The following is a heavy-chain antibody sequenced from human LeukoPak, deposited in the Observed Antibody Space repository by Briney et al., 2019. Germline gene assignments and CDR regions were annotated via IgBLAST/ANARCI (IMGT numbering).Heavy chain of an antibody. CDR3: GAAAAGRPSYYYYGMDV. Sequence: GRSLRLSCTASGFTFGDYAMSWVRQAPGKGLEYVGFIRSKAYGGTTEYAASVKGRFTISRDDSKSIAYLQMNSLKTEDTAVYYCGAAAAGRPSYYYYGMDVWGQGTTVTVSS. CDR1: GFTFGDYA. J-gene: IGHJ6*02. CDR2: IRSKAYGGTT. D-gene: IGHD6-13*01. V-gene: IGHV3-49*04.